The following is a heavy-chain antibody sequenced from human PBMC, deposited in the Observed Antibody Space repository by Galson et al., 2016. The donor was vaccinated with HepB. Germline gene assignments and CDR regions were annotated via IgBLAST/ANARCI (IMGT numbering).Heavy chain of an antibody. CDR3: AREMGS. J-gene: IGHJ5*02. CDR1: GDSIITSRYSY. CDR2: IYTSGNT. V-gene: IGHV4-61*02. D-gene: IGHD3-16*01. Sequence: TLSLTCTVSGDSIITSRYSYWTWLRQPVGKGPEWIGLIYTSGNTNYNPSLKGRVTISLDTSKNQVSLELISVTAADTAVYYCAREMGSWSQGTLVTVSS.